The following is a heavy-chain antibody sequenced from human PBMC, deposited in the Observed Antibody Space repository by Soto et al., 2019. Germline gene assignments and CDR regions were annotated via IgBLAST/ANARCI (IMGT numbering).Heavy chain of an antibody. Sequence: GCSLRLSYVASGFSFSNYNMNWVRQAQGKGLEWDSFVTDCSDNVHYADSVRGRFTISRDNAESSLYLQMNSLRDEDTAVYFCARDFGHGYYLDYWGRGTRVTVSS. D-gene: IGHD3-3*01. V-gene: IGHV3-48*02. J-gene: IGHJ4*02. CDR2: VTDCSDNV. CDR1: GFSFSNYN. CDR3: ARDFGHGYYLDY.